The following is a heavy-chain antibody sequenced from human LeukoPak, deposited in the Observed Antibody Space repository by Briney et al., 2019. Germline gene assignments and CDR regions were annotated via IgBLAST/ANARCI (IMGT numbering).Heavy chain of an antibody. CDR3: ARNSGSGLDH. CDR2: IDPSVGST. J-gene: IGHJ4*02. Sequence: WMGLIDPSVGSTSNAQKFQGRITMTRDTSTSTVFMELTSLTSEDTAVYYCARNSGSGLDHWGQGALVTVSS. D-gene: IGHD1-26*01. V-gene: IGHV1-46*01.